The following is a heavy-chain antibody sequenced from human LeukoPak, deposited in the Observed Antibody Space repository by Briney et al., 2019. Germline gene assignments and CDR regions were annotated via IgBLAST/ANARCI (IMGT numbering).Heavy chain of an antibody. CDR3: AKGQLYCGGDCYCDY. V-gene: IGHV3-23*01. CDR1: GFTFSSYG. J-gene: IGHJ4*02. Sequence: GGSLRLSCAASGFTFSSYGMSWVRQAPGKGLEWVSAISGSGGSTYYADSVKGRFTISRDNSKNTLYLQMNSLRAEDTAVYYCAKGQLYCGGDCYCDYWGQGTLVTVSS. D-gene: IGHD2-21*02. CDR2: ISGSGGST.